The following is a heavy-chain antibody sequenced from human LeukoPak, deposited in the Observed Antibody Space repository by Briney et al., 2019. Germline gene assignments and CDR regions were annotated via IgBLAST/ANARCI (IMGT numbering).Heavy chain of an antibody. CDR3: AKSPRYSSSWYYFDY. D-gene: IGHD6-13*01. J-gene: IGHJ4*02. V-gene: IGHV1-2*06. Sequence: GASVKVSCKASGYTFTGYYMHWVRQAPGQGLEWMGRINPNSGGTNYAQKFQGRVTMTGDTSISTAYMELSRLRSDDTAVYYCAKSPRYSSSWYYFDYWGQGTLVTVSS. CDR2: INPNSGGT. CDR1: GYTFTGYY.